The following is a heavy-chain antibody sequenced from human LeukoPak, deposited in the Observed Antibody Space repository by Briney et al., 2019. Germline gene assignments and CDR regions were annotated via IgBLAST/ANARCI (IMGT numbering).Heavy chain of an antibody. CDR3: ARDANYYFDY. CDR1: GFXFSSYG. J-gene: IGHJ4*02. V-gene: IGHV3-33*01. D-gene: IGHD4/OR15-4a*01. Sequence: GRSLRLSCAASGFXFSSYGIHWVRQAPGKGLEWVALIWNDGSSQYYGDSVKGRFTISRDNSNNTLYLHMNSLRADDTAVYYCARDANYYFDYWGQGTLVTVSS. CDR2: IWNDGSSQ.